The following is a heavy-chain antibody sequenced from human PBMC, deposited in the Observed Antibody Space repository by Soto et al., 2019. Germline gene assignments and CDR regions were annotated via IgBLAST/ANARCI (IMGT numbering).Heavy chain of an antibody. J-gene: IGHJ4*02. D-gene: IGHD3-16*02. V-gene: IGHV4-61*01. Sequence: QVQLQESGPGLVKPSETLSLTCTVSGGSVSSGSYYWSWIRQPPGKGLEWIGYIYYSGSTNYNPSLKRRVTISVDTSKNQFSLKLSSVTAADTAVYYCAAYDYVWGSYRYEFDYWGQGTLVTVSS. CDR2: IYYSGST. CDR1: GGSVSSGSYY. CDR3: AAYDYVWGSYRYEFDY.